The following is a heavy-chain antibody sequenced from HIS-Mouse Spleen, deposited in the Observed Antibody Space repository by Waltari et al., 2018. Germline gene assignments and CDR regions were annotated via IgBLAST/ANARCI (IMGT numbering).Heavy chain of an antibody. J-gene: IGHJ1*01. Sequence: QVQLVESGGGVVQPGRSLRLSCAASGFTFSPYGMHWARQAPGKGLEWVAVIWYDGSNKYYADSVKGRFTISRDNSKNTLYLQMNSLRAEDTAVYYCAKEGVVYSSDKYFQHWGQGTLVTVSS. D-gene: IGHD6-19*01. CDR2: IWYDGSNK. CDR1: GFTFSPYG. CDR3: AKEGVVYSSDKYFQH. V-gene: IGHV3-33*06.